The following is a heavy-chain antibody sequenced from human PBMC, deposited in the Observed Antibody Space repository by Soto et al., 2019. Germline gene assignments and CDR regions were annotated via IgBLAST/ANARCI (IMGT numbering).Heavy chain of an antibody. CDR2: FDPEDGET. CDR3: ATDARPPRIAAPIPWFDP. D-gene: IGHD6-6*01. Sequence: GASVKVSCKVSGYTLTELSMHWVRQAPGKGLEWMGGFDPEDGETIYAQKFQGRVTMTEDTSTDTAYMELSSLRSEDTAVYYCATDARPPRIAAPIPWFDPWGQGTLVTVSS. J-gene: IGHJ5*02. V-gene: IGHV1-24*01. CDR1: GYTLTELS.